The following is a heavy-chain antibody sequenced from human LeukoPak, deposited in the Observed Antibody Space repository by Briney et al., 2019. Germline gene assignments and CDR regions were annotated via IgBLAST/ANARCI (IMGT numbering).Heavy chain of an antibody. CDR3: AELGITMIGGV. CDR2: ISSSGSTI. V-gene: IGHV3-48*03. CDR1: GFTFSNYA. Sequence: GGSLRLSCAASGFTFSNYAMSWVRQAPGKGLEWVSYISSSGSTIYYADSVKGRFTISRDNAKNSLYLQMNSLRAEDTAVYYCAELGITMIGGVWGKGTTVAISS. J-gene: IGHJ6*04. D-gene: IGHD3-10*02.